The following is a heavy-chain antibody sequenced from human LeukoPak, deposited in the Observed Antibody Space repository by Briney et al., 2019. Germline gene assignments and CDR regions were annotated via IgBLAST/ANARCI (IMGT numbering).Heavy chain of an antibody. V-gene: IGHV3-23*01. CDR2: ISGSGGST. CDR3: ARSVFGINWFDP. CDR1: GFTLSSYA. J-gene: IGHJ5*02. Sequence: GGSLRLSCAASGFTLSSYAMSWVRQAPGKGLEWVSAISGSGGSTYYADSVKGRFTISRDNSKNTLYLQMNSLRAEDTAVYYCARSVFGINWFDPWGRGTLVTVSS. D-gene: IGHD3-10*02.